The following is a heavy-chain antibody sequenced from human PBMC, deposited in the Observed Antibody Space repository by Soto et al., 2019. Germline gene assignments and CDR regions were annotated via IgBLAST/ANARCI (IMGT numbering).Heavy chain of an antibody. CDR1: GGTFSSYA. V-gene: IGHV1-69*01. J-gene: IGHJ4*02. CDR2: IIPIFGTA. CDR3: ATSLLAVLSPIWAY. Sequence: QVQLVQSGAEVKKPGSSVKVSCKASGGTFSSYAISWVRQAPGQGLEWMGGIIPIFGTANYAQKFQGRVTITADESTSTAYMELRRMRSEDTAVYYCATSLLAVLSPIWAYWGQGTLVTVSS. D-gene: IGHD3-3*01.